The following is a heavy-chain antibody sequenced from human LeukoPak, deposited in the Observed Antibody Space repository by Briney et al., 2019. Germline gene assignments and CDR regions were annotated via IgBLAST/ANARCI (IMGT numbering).Heavy chain of an antibody. V-gene: IGHV3-7*01. J-gene: IGHJ6*03. Sequence: GGSLRLSCAASGFIFSSYWMSWVRQAPGKGLEWVANIKQDGSEKYYVDSVKGRFTISRDNAKNSLYLQMNSLRAEDTAVYYCAREGIAATDYYYYYMDVWGKGTTVTVSS. D-gene: IGHD6-13*01. CDR2: IKQDGSEK. CDR1: GFIFSSYW. CDR3: AREGIAATDYYYYYMDV.